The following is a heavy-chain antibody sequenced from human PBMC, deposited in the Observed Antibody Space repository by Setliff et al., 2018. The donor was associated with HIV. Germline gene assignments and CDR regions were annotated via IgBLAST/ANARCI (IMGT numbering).Heavy chain of an antibody. Sequence: SETLSLTCTVSGGSISSYYWSWIRQPAGKGLEWIGYMYYSGGTSYNPSLKSRVTISVDTSKKQFSLKLSSVTAADTAVYYCAKGVAGLQYYYYYMDVWGKGTTVTVSS. CDR2: MYYSGGT. CDR1: GGSISSYY. J-gene: IGHJ6*03. CDR3: AKGVAGLQYYYYYMDV. V-gene: IGHV4-59*08. D-gene: IGHD6-19*01.